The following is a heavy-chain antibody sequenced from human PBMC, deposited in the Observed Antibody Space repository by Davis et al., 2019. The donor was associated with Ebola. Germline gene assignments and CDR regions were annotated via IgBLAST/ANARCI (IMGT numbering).Heavy chain of an antibody. Sequence: GSLRLSCAASGFTFSGSAMHWVRQAPGKGLEWVSAISGSGGSTYYADSVKGRFTISRDNSKNTLYLQMNSLRAEDTAVYDCAKDGYSYGYGRGGVDYWGQGTLVTVSS. V-gene: IGHV3-23*01. CDR3: AKDGYSYGYGRGGVDY. D-gene: IGHD5-18*01. J-gene: IGHJ4*02. CDR1: GFTFSGSA. CDR2: ISGSGGST.